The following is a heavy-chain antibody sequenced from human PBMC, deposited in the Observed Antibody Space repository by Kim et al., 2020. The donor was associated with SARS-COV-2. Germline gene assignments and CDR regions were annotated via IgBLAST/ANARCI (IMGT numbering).Heavy chain of an antibody. J-gene: IGHJ4*02. D-gene: IGHD2-8*01. Sequence: RFTISRDNSKNTLYLQMNSLRAEDTAVYYCAKVGCTNGVCYSTTTYYFDYWGQGTLVTVSS. CDR3: AKVGCTNGVCYSTTTYYFDY. V-gene: IGHV3-23*01.